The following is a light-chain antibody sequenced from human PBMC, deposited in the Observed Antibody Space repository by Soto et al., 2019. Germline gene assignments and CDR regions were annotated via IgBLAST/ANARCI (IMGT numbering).Light chain of an antibody. CDR3: QQRSNWPPVT. Sequence: EIVLTQSPATLSLSPGERATLSCRASQSVSSYLAWYQQKPGQAPRLLIYDASNRATGIPARFSGSGSGTDFTITISSLEPEDFAIYYWQQRSNWPPVTFGGGTKVEIK. V-gene: IGKV3-11*01. CDR1: QSVSSY. CDR2: DAS. J-gene: IGKJ4*01.